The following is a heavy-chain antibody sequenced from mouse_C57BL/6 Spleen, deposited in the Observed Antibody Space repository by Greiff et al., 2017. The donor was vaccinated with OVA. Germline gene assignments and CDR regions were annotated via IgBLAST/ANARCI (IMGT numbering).Heavy chain of an antibody. CDR3: AREGLSYAMDY. CDR1: GYTFTSYW. J-gene: IGHJ4*01. V-gene: IGHV1-53*01. Sequence: QVHVKQPGTELVKPGASVKLSCKASGYTFTSYWMHWVKQRPGQGLEWIGNINPSNGGTNYNEKFKSKATLTVDKSSSTAYMQLSSLTSEDSAVYYCAREGLSYAMDYWGQGTSVTVSS. D-gene: IGHD1-1*02. CDR2: INPSNGGT.